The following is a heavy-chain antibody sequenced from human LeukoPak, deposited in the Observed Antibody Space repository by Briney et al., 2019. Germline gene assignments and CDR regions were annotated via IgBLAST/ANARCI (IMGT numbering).Heavy chain of an antibody. J-gene: IGHJ3*01. CDR2: ITRSSSAR. CDR1: GVTFSSYS. Sequence: GGSLRLSCAASGVTFSSYSMNWVRQAPGKGLEWVSYITRSSSARYYADSVKGRFTISRDNPKHCLYLQMNTVRAEDTTVYYCATEVSGFDGWGQRTMVAASS. CDR3: ATEVSGFDG. V-gene: IGHV3-48*04. D-gene: IGHD2/OR15-2a*01.